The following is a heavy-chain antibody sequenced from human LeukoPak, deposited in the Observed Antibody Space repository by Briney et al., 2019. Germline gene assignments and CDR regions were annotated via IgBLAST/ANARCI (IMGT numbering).Heavy chain of an antibody. V-gene: IGHV4-34*01. CDR1: GGSFSGYY. D-gene: IGHD5-18*01. CDR3: VRVGGSRGYSYGYYYYIDV. Sequence: PSETLSLTCAVYGGSFSGYYWSWIRQPPGKGLEWIGEINHSGSTNYNPSLKSRVTISVDTSKNQFSLKLSSVTAADTAVYYCVRVGGSRGYSYGYYYYIDVWGKGTTVTVSS. CDR2: INHSGST. J-gene: IGHJ6*03.